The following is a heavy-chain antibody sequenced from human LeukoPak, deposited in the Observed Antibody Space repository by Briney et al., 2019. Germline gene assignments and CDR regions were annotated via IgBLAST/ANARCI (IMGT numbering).Heavy chain of an antibody. CDR2: IVVGSGNT. CDR3: AASLICSSTSCPRAGAFDI. D-gene: IGHD2-2*01. CDR1: GFTFTSSA. J-gene: IGHJ3*02. V-gene: IGHV1-58*01. Sequence: GTSVKVSCKASGFTFTSSAVQWVRQARGQRLEWIGWIVVGSGNTNYAQKFQERVTITRGMSTSTAYMELSSLRSEDTAVYYCAASLICSSTSCPRAGAFDIWGQGTMVTVSS.